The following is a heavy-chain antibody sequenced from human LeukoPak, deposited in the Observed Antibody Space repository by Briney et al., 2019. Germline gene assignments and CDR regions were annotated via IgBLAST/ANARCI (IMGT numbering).Heavy chain of an antibody. CDR3: AKSGYDFWSGCYGY. Sequence: PGGSLRLSCAASGFMFSSNWMSWVRLAPGKGLEWVANIKEDGTETYYVDSVKGRFTISRDNAKNSLYLQMNSLRVEDTAVYYCAKSGYDFWSGCYGYWGQGTLVTVSS. CDR2: IKEDGTET. J-gene: IGHJ4*02. D-gene: IGHD3-3*01. CDR1: GFMFSSNW. V-gene: IGHV3-7*03.